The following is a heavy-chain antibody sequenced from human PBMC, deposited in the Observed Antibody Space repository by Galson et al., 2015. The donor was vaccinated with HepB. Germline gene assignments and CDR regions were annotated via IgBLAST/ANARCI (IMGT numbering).Heavy chain of an antibody. D-gene: IGHD5/OR15-5a*01. CDR3: ASLEVYDYYYYGMDV. CDR2: ISSSSSYI. V-gene: IGHV3-21*01. Sequence: SLRLSCAASGFTFDDYAMHWVRQAPGKGLEWVSSISSSSSYIYYADSVKGRFTISRDNAKNSLYLQMNSLRAEDTAVYYCASLEVYDYYYYGMDVWGQGTTVTVSS. CDR1: GFTFDDYA. J-gene: IGHJ6*02.